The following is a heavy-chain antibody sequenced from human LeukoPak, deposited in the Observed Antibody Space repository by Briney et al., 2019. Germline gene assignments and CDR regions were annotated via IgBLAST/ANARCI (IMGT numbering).Heavy chain of an antibody. D-gene: IGHD4-17*01. J-gene: IGHJ4*02. V-gene: IGHV4-39*01. CDR1: GGSISSSSYY. CDR3: ARLRYGDYENYPFDY. Sequence: SETLPLTCTVSGGSISSSSYYWGWIRQPPGKGLEWIGSIYYSGSTYYNPSLKSRVTISVDASKNQFSLKLSSVTAADTAVYYCARLRYGDYENYPFDYWGQGTLVTVSS. CDR2: IYYSGST.